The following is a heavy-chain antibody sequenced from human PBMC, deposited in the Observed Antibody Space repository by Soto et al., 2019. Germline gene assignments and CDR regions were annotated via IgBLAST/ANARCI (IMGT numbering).Heavy chain of an antibody. Sequence: PSETLSLTRTVSGASIRSFFWTWIRQPPGRGLEWIGNIYYSVSTNYNPSLKNRVTMSVDTSKNQFSLMLTSVTAADTAVYYCARPSGSYSYYYGMDVWGQGTTVTVSS. CDR3: ARPSGSYSYYYGMDV. J-gene: IGHJ6*02. CDR2: IYYSVST. CDR1: GASIRSFF. V-gene: IGHV4-59*01. D-gene: IGHD1-26*01.